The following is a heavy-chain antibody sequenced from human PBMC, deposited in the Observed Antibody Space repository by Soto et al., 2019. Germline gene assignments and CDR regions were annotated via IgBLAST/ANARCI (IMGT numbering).Heavy chain of an antibody. D-gene: IGHD2-8*02. CDR1: GFTFSSYV. CDR2: ISGSGGST. Sequence: GGSLRLSCAASGFTFSSYVMSWVRQAPGKGLEWVSAISGSGGSTYYADSVKGRFTISRDNSKNTLYLQMNSLRAEDTAVYYCAKDLVEMSRVDAFDIWGQGTMVTVSS. CDR3: AKDLVEMSRVDAFDI. V-gene: IGHV3-23*01. J-gene: IGHJ3*02.